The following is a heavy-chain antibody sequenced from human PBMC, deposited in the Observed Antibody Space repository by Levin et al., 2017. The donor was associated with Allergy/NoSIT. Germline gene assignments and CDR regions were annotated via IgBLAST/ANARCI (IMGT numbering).Heavy chain of an antibody. J-gene: IGHJ4*02. CDR1: GFTLADYA. Sequence: GGSLRLSCAASGFTLADYAMHWVRQAPGKGLEWVSGISWNSGKIDYADSVKGRFTISKDNAKNSLYLQMNSLRAEDTALYYCAKGHRASSEVFHYWGQGTLVTVSS. D-gene: IGHD6-6*01. CDR2: ISWNSGKI. CDR3: AKGHRASSEVFHY. V-gene: IGHV3-9*01.